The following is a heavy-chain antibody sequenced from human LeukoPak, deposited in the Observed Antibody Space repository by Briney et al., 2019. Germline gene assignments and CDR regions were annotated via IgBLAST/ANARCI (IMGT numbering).Heavy chain of an antibody. D-gene: IGHD6-13*01. V-gene: IGHV4-39*07. CDR1: GASISGSNYY. CDR3: ARAYSSSWYFNWFDP. Sequence: SESLSLTCAVSGASISGSNYYWGWIRQPPGKGLEWIGNIYSSGSTYYNASLQSRVTISIDTSKNQFSLKLSSVTAADTAVYYCARAYSSSWYFNWFDPWGQGTLVTVSS. J-gene: IGHJ5*02. CDR2: IYSSGST.